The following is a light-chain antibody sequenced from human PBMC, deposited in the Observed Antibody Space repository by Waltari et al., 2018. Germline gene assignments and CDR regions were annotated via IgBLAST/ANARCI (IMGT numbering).Light chain of an antibody. CDR2: GAC. CDR3: QNHERLPAM. Sequence: EIVLTQSPGTLSLSPGERATLSCRGSQRVSRYLAWYQQRPGQGPRLLIYGACSRATGIPDRFSGSGSGTDFSLTISRLEPEDFAVYYCQNHERLPAMFGQGTKVEIK. CDR1: QRVSRY. V-gene: IGKV3-20*01. J-gene: IGKJ1*01.